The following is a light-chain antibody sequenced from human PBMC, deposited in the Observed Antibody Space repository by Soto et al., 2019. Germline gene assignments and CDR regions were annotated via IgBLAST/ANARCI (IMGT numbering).Light chain of an antibody. CDR2: DVS. CDR1: SSDVGTYNY. J-gene: IGLJ2*01. CDR3: SSYTSSSLVI. V-gene: IGLV2-14*01. Sequence: QSALTQPASMSGSPGQSITISCTGTSSDVGTYNYVSWYQQHSGKAPKVIIYDVSSRPSGVSNRFSGSKYGNTASLTISGLQAEDEADYYCSSYTSSSLVIFGGGTQLTVL.